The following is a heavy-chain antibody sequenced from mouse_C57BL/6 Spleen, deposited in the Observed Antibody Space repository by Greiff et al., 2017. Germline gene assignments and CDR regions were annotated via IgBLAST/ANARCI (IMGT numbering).Heavy chain of an antibody. V-gene: IGHV1-5*01. CDR1: GYTFTSYW. J-gene: IGHJ2*01. CDR3: TRSRTTVVFDY. D-gene: IGHD1-1*01. CDR2: IYPGNSDT. Sequence: VQLQQSGTVLARPGASVKMSCKTSGYTFTSYWMHWVKQRPGQGLEWIGAIYPGNSDTSYNQKFKGKAKLTAVTSASTAYMELSSLTNEDSSVYYCTRSRTTVVFDYWGQGTTLTVSS.